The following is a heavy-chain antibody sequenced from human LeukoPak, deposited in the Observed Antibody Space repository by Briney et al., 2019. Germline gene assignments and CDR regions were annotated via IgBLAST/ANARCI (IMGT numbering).Heavy chain of an antibody. J-gene: IGHJ5*02. CDR1: GGSFSGYY. CDR2: INHSGSA. CDR3: ARGQPYDFWSGYYWYNWFDP. V-gene: IGHV4-34*01. Sequence: SETLSLTCAVSGGSFSGYYWTWIRQPPGKGLEWIGEINHSGSANYNPSLMSRVTISLDTSKNHFSLNLSSVTAADTAVYYCARGQPYDFWSGYYWYNWFDPWGQGTLVTVSS. D-gene: IGHD3-3*01.